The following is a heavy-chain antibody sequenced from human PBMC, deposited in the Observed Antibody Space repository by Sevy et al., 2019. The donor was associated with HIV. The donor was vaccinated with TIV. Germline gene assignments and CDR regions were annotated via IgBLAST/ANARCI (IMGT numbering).Heavy chain of an antibody. Sequence: SETLSLTCAVSGGSISSVNWWHWVRQPPGKGLEWIGEIYHSGCTNYNPSLKSRVTISVDNSKNQFSLNLNSVTAADTAVYYCARGGETPRGFDPWGQGSLVTVSS. V-gene: IGHV4-4*02. CDR2: IYHSGCT. CDR3: ARGGETPRGFDP. J-gene: IGHJ5*02. D-gene: IGHD3-16*01. CDR1: GGSISSVNW.